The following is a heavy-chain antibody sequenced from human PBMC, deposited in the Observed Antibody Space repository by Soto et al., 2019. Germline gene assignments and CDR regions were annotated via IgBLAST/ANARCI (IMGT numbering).Heavy chain of an antibody. CDR3: SRSIAAAVDFYY. CDR2: ISAYSGGT. J-gene: IGHJ4*02. D-gene: IGHD6-13*01. Sequence: GASVKVSCKASGYTFTSYGISWGRQAPGQGLEWMGWISAYSGGTNYAQKLQGRVTMTTDTSTSTAYMELRSLRSDDTAVYYFSRSIAAAVDFYYWGQGTLVPVSS. V-gene: IGHV1-18*01. CDR1: GYTFTSYG.